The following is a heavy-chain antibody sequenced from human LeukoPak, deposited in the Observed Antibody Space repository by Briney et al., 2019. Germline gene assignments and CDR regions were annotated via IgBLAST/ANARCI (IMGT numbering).Heavy chain of an antibody. CDR2: INHSGST. CDR1: GGSFSGYY. Sequence: SETLSLTCAVYGGSFSGYYWSWIRQPPGKGLEWIGEINHSGSTNYNPSLKSRVTISVDTSKNQFSLKLSSVTAADTAVYYCARRPAYILWFGEPRTTNWFDPWGQGTLVTVSS. V-gene: IGHV4-34*01. D-gene: IGHD3-10*01. J-gene: IGHJ5*02. CDR3: ARRPAYILWFGEPRTTNWFDP.